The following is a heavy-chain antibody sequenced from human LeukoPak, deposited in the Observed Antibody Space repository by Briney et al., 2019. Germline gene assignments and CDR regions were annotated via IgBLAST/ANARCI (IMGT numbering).Heavy chain of an antibody. V-gene: IGHV3-11*04. Sequence: MAGGSLRLSCAASGFTFSDYQMSWIRQAPGKGLEGISFISGSSSIIYYADSVKGRFTISRDNAKNSLYLQMNSLRAEDTAVYYCARDLTRGTLWGQGTLVTVSS. CDR1: GFTFSDYQ. J-gene: IGHJ4*02. CDR3: ARDLTRGTL. CDR2: ISGSSSII. D-gene: IGHD3-16*01.